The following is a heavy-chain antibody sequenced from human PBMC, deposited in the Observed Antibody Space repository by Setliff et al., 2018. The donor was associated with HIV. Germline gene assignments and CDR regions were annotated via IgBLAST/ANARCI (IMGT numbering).Heavy chain of an antibody. CDR1: GGSINSGGYY. D-gene: IGHD3-22*01. J-gene: IGHJ4*02. CDR2: IFYSGST. Sequence: SETLSLTCTVSGGSINSGGYYWSWIRQHPGKGLEWIGYIFYSGSTYYNPSLESRLTLSVDTSENQFFLKLKSVTEDTGFYYCALSYYDSDWLWGQGALVTVSS. V-gene: IGHV4-31*05. CDR3: ALSYYDSDWL.